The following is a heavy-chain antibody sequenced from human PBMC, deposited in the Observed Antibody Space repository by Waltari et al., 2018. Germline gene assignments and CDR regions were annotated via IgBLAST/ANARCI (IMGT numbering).Heavy chain of an antibody. CDR3: ARDHGPGTRHDGFDI. V-gene: IGHV4-59*01. CDR1: GGPLSSYY. J-gene: IGHJ3*02. D-gene: IGHD1-7*01. CDR2: INYSGST. Sequence: QVQLQESGPGLVKPSETLSLTCTVSGGPLSSYYWSWIRQPPGKGLEWIGYINYSGSTNYNPSLKSRVTISVDTSKNQFSLKLSSVTAADTAVYYCARDHGPGTRHDGFDIWGQGTMVTVSS.